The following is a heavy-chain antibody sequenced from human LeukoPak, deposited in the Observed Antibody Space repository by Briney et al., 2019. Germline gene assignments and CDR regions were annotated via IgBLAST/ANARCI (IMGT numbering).Heavy chain of an antibody. Sequence: ASVKVSCKASGYTFTSYAMHWVRQAPGQRLEWMGWINAGNGNTKYSQKFQGRVTITRDTSASTAYMELSSLSSEDTAVYYCARGYDILTGYYPGFDYCGQGTLVTVSS. CDR1: GYTFTSYA. J-gene: IGHJ4*02. V-gene: IGHV1-3*01. CDR3: ARGYDILTGYYPGFDY. CDR2: INAGNGNT. D-gene: IGHD3-9*01.